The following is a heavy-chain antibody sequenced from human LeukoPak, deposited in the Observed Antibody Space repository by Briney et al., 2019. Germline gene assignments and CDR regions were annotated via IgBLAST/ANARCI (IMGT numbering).Heavy chain of an antibody. Sequence: SETLSLTCTVSGGSISSGDYYWSWIRQPPGKGLEWIGYIYYSGSTYYNPSLKSRVTISVDTSKNQFSLKLSSVTAADTAVYYWARDARYSRGYCSGGSCPGVFDIGGKGKMVTVS. CDR3: ARDARYSRGYCSGGSCPGVFDI. J-gene: IGHJ3*02. CDR1: GGSISSGDYY. D-gene: IGHD2-15*01. CDR2: IYYSGST. V-gene: IGHV4-30-4*01.